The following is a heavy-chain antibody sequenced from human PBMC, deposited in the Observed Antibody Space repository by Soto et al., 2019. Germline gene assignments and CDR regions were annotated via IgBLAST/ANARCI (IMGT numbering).Heavy chain of an antibody. CDR3: AAPYGSGSYYNGFDY. J-gene: IGHJ4*02. Sequence: PVKASCEASGGTFSSYSISWVRQAPGQGLEWMGGIIPIFGTANYAQKFQGRVTITADESTSTAYMELSSLRSEDTAVYYCAAPYGSGSYYNGFDYWGQGTLVTVSS. V-gene: IGHV1-69*13. CDR2: IIPIFGTA. CDR1: GGTFSSYS. D-gene: IGHD3-10*01.